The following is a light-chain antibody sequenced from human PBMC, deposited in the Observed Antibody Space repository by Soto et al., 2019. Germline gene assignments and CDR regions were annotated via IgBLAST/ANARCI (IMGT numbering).Light chain of an antibody. CDR3: SSYTSSSTLKV. J-gene: IGLJ2*01. Sequence: QSVLTQPASVSGSPGQSITISCTGTSSDVGGYNYVSWYQQHPGEAPKLMIYDVSNRPSGVSNRFSGSKSGNTASLTISGLQAEDEADYYCSSYTSSSTLKVFGGGTKLTVL. V-gene: IGLV2-14*01. CDR1: SSDVGGYNY. CDR2: DVS.